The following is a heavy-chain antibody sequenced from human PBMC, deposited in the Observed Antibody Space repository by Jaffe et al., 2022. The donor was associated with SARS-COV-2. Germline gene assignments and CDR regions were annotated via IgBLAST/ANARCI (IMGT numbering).Heavy chain of an antibody. J-gene: IGHJ3*02. Sequence: EVQLVQSGAEVKKPGESLKISCKGSGYTFPDYWIAWVRQKPGKGLEWMGIIYPGDSDAGDSDARYTPSFQGQVTISADKSINTTYLQWSSLRASDTAMYYCARQVCPDYSDSSGYSCDVFNIWGQGTMVTVSS. V-gene: IGHV5-51*01. CDR2: IYPGDSDAGDSDA. CDR3: ARQVCPDYSDSSGYSCDVFNI. D-gene: IGHD3-22*01. CDR1: GYTFPDYW.